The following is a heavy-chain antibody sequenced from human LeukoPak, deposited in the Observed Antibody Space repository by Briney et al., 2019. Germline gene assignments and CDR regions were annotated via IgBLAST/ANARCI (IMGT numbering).Heavy chain of an antibody. J-gene: IGHJ4*02. CDR1: GYTFTSYG. D-gene: IGHD2-15*01. V-gene: IGHV1-2*02. Sequence: ASVKVSCKASGYTFTSYGISWVRQAPGQGLEWMGWINPNSGGTNYAQKFQGRVTMTRDTSISTAYMELSRLRSDDTAVYYCARMVGGHPDYWGQGTLVTVSS. CDR3: ARMVGGHPDY. CDR2: INPNSGGT.